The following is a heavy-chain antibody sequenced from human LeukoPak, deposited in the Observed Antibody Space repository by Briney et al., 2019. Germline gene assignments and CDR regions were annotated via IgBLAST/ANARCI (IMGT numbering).Heavy chain of an antibody. CDR3: AREYCSGGSCYSVAFDI. V-gene: IGHV3-30-3*01. J-gene: IGHJ3*02. CDR2: ISYDGSNK. CDR1: GFTFSSYA. Sequence: EGSLRLSCAASGFTFSSYAMHWVRQAPGKGLEWVAVISYDGSNKYYADSVKGRFTISRDNSKNTLYLQMNSLRAEDTAVYYCAREYCSGGSCYSVAFDIWGQGTMVTVSS. D-gene: IGHD2-15*01.